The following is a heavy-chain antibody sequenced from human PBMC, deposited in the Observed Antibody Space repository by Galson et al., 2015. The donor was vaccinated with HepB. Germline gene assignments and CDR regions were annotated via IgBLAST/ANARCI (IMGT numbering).Heavy chain of an antibody. D-gene: IGHD3-16*02. V-gene: IGHV1-46*01. CDR1: GYTFTSYY. CDR2: INPSGGST. J-gene: IGHJ5*02. CDR3: ARYSRPSRYYDYVWGSYRLTTDKNWFDP. Sequence: SVKVSCKASGYTFTSYYMHWVRQAPGQGLEWMGIINPSGGSTSYAQKFQGRVTMTRDTSTSTVYMELSSLRSEDTAVYYCARYSRPSRYYDYVWGSYRLTTDKNWFDPWGQGTLVTVSS.